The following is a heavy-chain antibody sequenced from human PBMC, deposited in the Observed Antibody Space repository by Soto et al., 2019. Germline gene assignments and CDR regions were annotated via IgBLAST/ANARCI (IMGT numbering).Heavy chain of an antibody. CDR1: GYTFTFYY. CDR3: ARVCDYGSGTYYGLGDF. D-gene: IGHD3-10*01. CDR2: NNPYGGST. V-gene: IGHV1-46*01. Sequence: QVQLVQSGAEVKKPGASVKVSCKASGYTFTFYYMHWVRQAPGQGLEWLGVNNPYGGSTNYAQKFPGRGTMTRDTPTRTVYMELYTLTAEDTAVYCCARVCDYGSGTYYGLGDFWGQGTMVTVSS. J-gene: IGHJ4*02.